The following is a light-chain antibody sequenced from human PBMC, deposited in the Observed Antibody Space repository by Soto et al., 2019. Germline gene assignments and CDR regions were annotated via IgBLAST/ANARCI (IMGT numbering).Light chain of an antibody. V-gene: IGKV3-20*01. CDR3: QQYGSSPIT. J-gene: IGKJ5*01. CDR2: GAS. Sequence: EIVLTQSPGTLSLSPGERATLSCGASQSFSSTYLAWYQQKPGQAPRLLVYGASSRATGTPDRFSGFGSGTDFTLTISRLEPEDFAVYFCQQYGSSPITFGQGTRLEIK. CDR1: QSFSSTY.